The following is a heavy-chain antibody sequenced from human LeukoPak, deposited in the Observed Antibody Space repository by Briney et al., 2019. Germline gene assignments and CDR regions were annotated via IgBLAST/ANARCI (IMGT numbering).Heavy chain of an antibody. V-gene: IGHV3-66*04. CDR3: AKQDGRGTYQYYFDY. CDR1: GFTVTNEL. D-gene: IGHD1-26*01. J-gene: IGHJ4*02. CDR2: INADGDA. Sequence: GGSLRLSCTVSGFTVTNELMDWVRQAPGKGPEWVALINADGDAVYADSVKGRFTISRDNSKNTLHLQMNSLRAEDTAVYYCAKQDGRGTYQYYFDYWGQGTLVTVSS.